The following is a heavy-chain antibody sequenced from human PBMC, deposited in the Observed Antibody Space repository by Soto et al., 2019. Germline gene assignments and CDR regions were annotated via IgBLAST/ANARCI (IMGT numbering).Heavy chain of an antibody. V-gene: IGHV4-59*01. D-gene: IGHD2-21*01. CDR2: IYYSGTT. Sequence: QVQLQESGPGLVKPSETLSLTCTVSGGSISSYYWSWIRQPPGKGLEWIGYIYYSGTTNYNPSLKGRVTISVDTSKNQFSLTLSSVTAADAAVYSCARRWGGTFDYWGQGTLVTVSS. CDR1: GGSISSYY. CDR3: ARRWGGTFDY. J-gene: IGHJ4*02.